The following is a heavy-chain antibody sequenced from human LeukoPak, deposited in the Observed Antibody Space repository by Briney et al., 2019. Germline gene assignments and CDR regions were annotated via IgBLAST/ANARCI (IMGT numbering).Heavy chain of an antibody. CDR2: ISGSGGST. CDR1: GFTFSSYA. J-gene: IGHJ4*02. D-gene: IGHD3-3*01. CDR3: AKDQHDYDFWSSSDY. Sequence: GGSLRLSCAASGFTFSSYAMSWVRQAPGKGLEWVSAISGSGGSTYYADSVKGRFTISRDNSKNTLYLQMNSLRAEDTAVYYCAKDQHDYDFWSSSDYWGQGTLVTVSS. V-gene: IGHV3-23*01.